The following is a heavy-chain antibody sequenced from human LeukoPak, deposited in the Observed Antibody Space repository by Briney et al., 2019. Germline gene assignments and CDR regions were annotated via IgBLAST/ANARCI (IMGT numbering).Heavy chain of an antibody. J-gene: IGHJ4*02. Sequence: GGSLRLSCAASGFTFSSYAMSWVRQAPGKGLEWVSAISGSGGSTYYADSVKGRFTISRDNSKNTLYLQMNSLRAEDTAVYYCAKDAILSSVSGYSSGWDDYWGQGTLVTVSS. D-gene: IGHD6-19*01. V-gene: IGHV3-23*01. CDR2: ISGSGGST. CDR1: GFTFSSYA. CDR3: AKDAILSSVSGYSSGWDDY.